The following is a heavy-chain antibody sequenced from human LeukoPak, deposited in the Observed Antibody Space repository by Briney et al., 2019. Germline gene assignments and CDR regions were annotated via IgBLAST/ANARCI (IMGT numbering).Heavy chain of an antibody. V-gene: IGHV3-20*04. CDR2: INGNGAST. J-gene: IGHJ4*02. CDR1: RFTPDVYG. CDR3: ARGKGCGGDCYYFDY. Sequence: GGSLRLSCAPSRFTPDVYGMSWVRQGPGKGLEWVSGINGNGASTGYIDSVKGRFTISRDNAKNSLYLQMDNLRAEDTALYYCARGKGCGGDCYYFDYWGQGALVTVSS. D-gene: IGHD2-21*01.